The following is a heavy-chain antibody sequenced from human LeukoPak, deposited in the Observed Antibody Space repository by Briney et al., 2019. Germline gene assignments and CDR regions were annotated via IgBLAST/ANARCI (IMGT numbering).Heavy chain of an antibody. CDR3: ARGGLLGYCSSTSCFCDY. J-gene: IGHJ4*02. V-gene: IGHV3-20*04. CDR2: INWNGGST. D-gene: IGHD2-2*01. CDR1: GFTFSSYA. Sequence: GGSLRLSCAASGFTFSSYAMSWVRQAPGKGLEWVSSINWNGGSTGYADSVKGRFTISRDNAKNSLYLQMNSLRAEDTALYYCARGGLLGYCSSTSCFCDYWGQGTLVTVSS.